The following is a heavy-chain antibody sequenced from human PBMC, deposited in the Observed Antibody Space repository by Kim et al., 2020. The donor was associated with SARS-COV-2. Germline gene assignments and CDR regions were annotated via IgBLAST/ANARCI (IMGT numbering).Heavy chain of an antibody. Sequence: DGSATYCVETVRGRFTISRDNAKESLYLQMNSQRAEDTAVYYCTGWGAENYWGQGTLVTVSS. D-gene: IGHD3-16*01. J-gene: IGHJ4*02. CDR2: DGSAT. V-gene: IGHV3-7*01. CDR3: TGWGAENY.